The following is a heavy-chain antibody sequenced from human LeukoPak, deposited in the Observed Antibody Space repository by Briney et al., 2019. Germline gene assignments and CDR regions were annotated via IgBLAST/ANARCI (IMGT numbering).Heavy chain of an antibody. V-gene: IGHV3-23*01. CDR1: GFTFSSYA. CDR2: ISGSGGST. J-gene: IGHJ6*03. CDR3: AKAAYYDYVWGSYRTYYYYYMDV. Sequence: GGSLRLSCAASGFTFSSYAMSWVRQAPGKGLEWVSAISGSGGSTYYADSVKGRFTISRDNSKNTLDLQMNSLRAEDTAVYYCAKAAYYDYVWGSYRTYYYYYMDVWGKGTTVTVSS. D-gene: IGHD3-16*02.